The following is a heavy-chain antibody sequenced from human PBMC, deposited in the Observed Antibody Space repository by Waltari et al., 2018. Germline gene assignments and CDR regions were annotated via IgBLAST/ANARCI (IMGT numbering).Heavy chain of an antibody. J-gene: IGHJ6*02. V-gene: IGHV4-59*11. CDR2: IYYSGST. CDR1: GGPLSSHY. D-gene: IGHD5-12*01. Sequence: QVQLQESAPGLVTPSEPLSLTCTVSGGPLSSHYWSWIRHPPGKGLEWIGYIYYSGSTNYNPSLKSRVTISVDTSKNQFSLKLSSVTAADTAVYYCARDAGYGRYYYYGMDVWGQGTTVTVSS. CDR3: ARDAGYGRYYYYGMDV.